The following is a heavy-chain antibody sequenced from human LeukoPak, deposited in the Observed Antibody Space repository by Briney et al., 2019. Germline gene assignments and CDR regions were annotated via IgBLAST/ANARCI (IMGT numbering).Heavy chain of an antibody. CDR3: AELGTTMIGGV. CDR2: ISSSGSTI. V-gene: IGHV3-48*03. CDR1: GFTFSDYE. D-gene: IGHD3-10*02. J-gene: IGHJ6*04. Sequence: GGSLRLSCAASGFTFSDYEMNWVRQAPGKGLEWVSYISSSGSTIYYADSVKGRFTISRDNAKNSLYLQMNSLRAEDTAVYYCAELGTTMIGGVWGKGTTVTISS.